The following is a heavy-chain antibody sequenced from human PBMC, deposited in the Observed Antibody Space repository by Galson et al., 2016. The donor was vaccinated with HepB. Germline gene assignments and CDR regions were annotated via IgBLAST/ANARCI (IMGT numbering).Heavy chain of an antibody. CDR2: IFWNDEE. D-gene: IGHD1-26*01. V-gene: IGHV2-26*02. CDR3: ARIHLNALSGRPDAFDV. CDR1: GFSLSSARMG. Sequence: PALVKPTQTLTLTCTVSGFSLSSARMGVSWIRQPPGKALEWLAQIFWNDEESYSTSLKSRLNISRDTSKNQVVLSMTNMDPVDTATYYCARIHLNALSGRPDAFDVWGQGTVVIVSS. J-gene: IGHJ3*01.